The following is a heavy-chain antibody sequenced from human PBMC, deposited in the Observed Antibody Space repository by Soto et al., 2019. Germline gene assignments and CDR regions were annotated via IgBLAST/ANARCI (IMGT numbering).Heavy chain of an antibody. D-gene: IGHD6-25*01. J-gene: IGHJ4*02. CDR2: IGAYNGNT. CDR1: GYSFSTYS. CDR3: ARAVGAALDY. V-gene: IGHV1-18*04. Sequence: QVQLVQSGAEVKKPGASVKVSCKASGYSFSTYSFSWVRQAPGQGLEWMGWIGAYNGNTNYAQKFQGRVTMTTDTSTTTVYMELGSLTSDDTAVYYCARAVGAALDYWGQGTPVTVSS.